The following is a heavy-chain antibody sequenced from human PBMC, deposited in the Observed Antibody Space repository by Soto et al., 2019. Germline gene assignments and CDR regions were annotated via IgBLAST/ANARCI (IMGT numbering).Heavy chain of an antibody. CDR3: ARDGGVHYWSGQHITGGWFDP. V-gene: IGHV3-30-3*01. J-gene: IGHJ5*02. D-gene: IGHD3-3*02. CDR1: GFTFSSYA. Sequence: QVQLVESGGGVVQPGRSLRLSCAASGFTFSSYAMQWVRQAPGKGLEWVAVISYDGSNKYYADSVKGRFTISRDNSKNTLYLQMNSLRAEDTAVYYCARDGGVHYWSGQHITGGWFDPWGQGTLVTVSS. CDR2: ISYDGSNK.